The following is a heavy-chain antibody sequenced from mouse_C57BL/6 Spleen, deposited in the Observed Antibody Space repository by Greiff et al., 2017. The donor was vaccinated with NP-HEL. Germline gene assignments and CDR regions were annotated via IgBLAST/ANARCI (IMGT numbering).Heavy chain of an antibody. CDR1: GFTFNTYA. V-gene: IGHV10-3*01. CDR3: VQGTSYYSNYCNAMDY. D-gene: IGHD2-5*01. J-gene: IGHJ4*01. CDR2: IRSKSSNYAT. Sequence: EVQRVESGGGLVQPKGSLKLSCAASGFTFNTYAMHWVRQAPGKGLEWVARIRSKSSNYATYYADSVKDRFTISRDDSQSMLYLQMNNLKTEDTAMYYCVQGTSYYSNYCNAMDYWGQGTSVTVSS.